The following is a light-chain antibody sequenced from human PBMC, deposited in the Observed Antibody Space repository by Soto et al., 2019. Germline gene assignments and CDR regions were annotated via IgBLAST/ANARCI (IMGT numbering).Light chain of an antibody. CDR2: KTS. CDR3: QQAKRYSNT. Sequence: QMTKSPSCVPQHVGDRVTITCGASQSISSWLAWHQQKPGEAPKLLTYKTSSLESGVPSRLSASGSGTEFTLTTSSLPANDFATSCRQQAKRYSNTFDERSKV. V-gene: IGKV1-5*03. CDR1: QSISSW. J-gene: IGKJ4*01.